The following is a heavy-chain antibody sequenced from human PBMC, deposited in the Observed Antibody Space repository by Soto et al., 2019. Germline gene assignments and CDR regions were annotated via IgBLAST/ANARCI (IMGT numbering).Heavy chain of an antibody. CDR2: INHSGST. CDR1: GGSFSGYY. CDR3: ASRNTKHFYY. J-gene: IGHJ4*02. D-gene: IGHD3-3*01. Sequence: SETLSLTCAVYGGSFSGYYWSWIRQPPGKGLEWIGEINHSGSTNYNPSLKSRVTISVDTSKNQFSLKLSSVTAADTAVYYCASRNTKHFYYCGQGTLVPVAS. V-gene: IGHV4-34*01.